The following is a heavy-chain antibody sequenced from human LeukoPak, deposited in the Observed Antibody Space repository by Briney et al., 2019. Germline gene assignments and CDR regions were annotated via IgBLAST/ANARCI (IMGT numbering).Heavy chain of an antibody. D-gene: IGHD6-19*01. CDR2: ISSSGSTI. V-gene: IGHV3-48*03. CDR3: ASKVAGHKYFQH. J-gene: IGHJ1*01. Sequence: GGSLRVSCAASGFTFIGYEMNWVRQARGKGLEWISYISSSGSTIYYADSVRGRFTISRGNAKNSLDLQMNNLRAEDTAVYYCASKVAGHKYFQHWGQGTLVTVSS. CDR1: GFTFIGYE.